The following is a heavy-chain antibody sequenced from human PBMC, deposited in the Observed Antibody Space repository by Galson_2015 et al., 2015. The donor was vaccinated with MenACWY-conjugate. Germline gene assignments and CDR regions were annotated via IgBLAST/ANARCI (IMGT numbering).Heavy chain of an antibody. D-gene: IGHD2-21*02. CDR1: GFTFSSYV. V-gene: IGHV3-23*01. J-gene: IGHJ4*02. CDR3: ANGSGRGGVCCAFDY. CDR2: TSGSGTNT. Sequence: SLRLSCAASGFTFSSYVMSWVRQAPGKGLEWVSNTSGSGTNTYYADSVKGRFTISRDNSKTTLYLQMNSLRAEDTAICYCANGSGRGGVCCAFDYWGQGTLVTVSS.